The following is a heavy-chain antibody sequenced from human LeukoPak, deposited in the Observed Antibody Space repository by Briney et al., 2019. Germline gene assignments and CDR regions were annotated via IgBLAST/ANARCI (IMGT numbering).Heavy chain of an antibody. D-gene: IGHD5-12*01. CDR1: GGTPSDYS. CDR2: IIPILNQA. J-gene: IGHJ5*02. Sequence: ASVKVSCKAPGGTPSDYSISWVRQAPGQGLEWMGRIIPILNQANYAQKFQGRVTFTADKSTISAYMDLSSLRSEDTAVYYCVRSGYDYDWFDPWGQGTLVSVSS. V-gene: IGHV1-69*02. CDR3: VRSGYDYDWFDP.